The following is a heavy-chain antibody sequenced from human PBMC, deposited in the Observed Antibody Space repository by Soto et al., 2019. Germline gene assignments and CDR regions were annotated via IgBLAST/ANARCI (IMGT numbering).Heavy chain of an antibody. Sequence: TLSLTCTVSGGSISSGDYYWSWIRQPPGKGLEWIGYIYYSGSTYYNPSLKSRVTISVDTSKNQFSLKLSSVTAADTAVYYCARGPLWFGELLRDSSSWYTPYYYYYGMDVWGQGTTVTVSS. V-gene: IGHV4-30-4*01. J-gene: IGHJ6*02. CDR2: IYYSGST. CDR3: ARGPLWFGELLRDSSSWYTPYYYYYGMDV. CDR1: GGSISSGDYY. D-gene: IGHD3-10*01.